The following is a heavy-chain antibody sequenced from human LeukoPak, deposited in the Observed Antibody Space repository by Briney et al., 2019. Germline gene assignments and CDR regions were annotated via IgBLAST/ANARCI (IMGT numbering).Heavy chain of an antibody. CDR3: ARGRGSSSSWGRHYFDY. D-gene: IGHD6-13*01. CDR2: IFTLFGTT. J-gene: IGHJ4*02. Sequence: SVKVSRKASGATFTSYTISWVRHPPGQGLERMWGIFTLFGTTNYAQKYQGRVTITTDESTSTAYMELSSLISEDTAVYYCARGRGSSSSWGRHYFDYWGQGTLVTISS. CDR1: GATFTSYT. V-gene: IGHV1-69*05.